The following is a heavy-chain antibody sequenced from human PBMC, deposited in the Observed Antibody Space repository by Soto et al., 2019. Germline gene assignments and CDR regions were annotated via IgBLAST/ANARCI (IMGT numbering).Heavy chain of an antibody. J-gene: IGHJ4*02. D-gene: IGHD3-22*01. Sequence: SETLSLTCTVSGGSVSSYYWSWIRQPPGKGLEWIGYIYYSGSTNYNPSLKSRVTISVDTSKNQFSLKLSSVTAADTAVYYCARAKYTYDSSGYYQIYFDYWGQGNLVTVSS. CDR1: GGSVSSYY. CDR2: IYYSGST. CDR3: ARAKYTYDSSGYYQIYFDY. V-gene: IGHV4-59*08.